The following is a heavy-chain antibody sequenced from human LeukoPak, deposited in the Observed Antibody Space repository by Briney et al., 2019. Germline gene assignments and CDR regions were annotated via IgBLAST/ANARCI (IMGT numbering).Heavy chain of an antibody. CDR2: IIPIFGTA. V-gene: IGHV1-69*05. CDR3: ARAHSSSSFSDYYYYYMDV. CDR1: GGTFSSYA. Sequence: GASVKVSCKASGGTFSSYAISWVRQAPGQGLEWMGGIIPIFGTANYAQKFQGRVTITTDESTSTAYMELSSLSSEDTAVYYCARAHSSSSFSDYYYYYMDVWGKGTTVTVSS. D-gene: IGHD6-6*01. J-gene: IGHJ6*03.